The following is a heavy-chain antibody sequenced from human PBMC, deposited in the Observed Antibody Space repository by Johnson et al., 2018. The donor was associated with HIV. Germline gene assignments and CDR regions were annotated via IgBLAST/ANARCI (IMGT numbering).Heavy chain of an antibody. J-gene: IGHJ3*02. CDR2: IGTAGDT. Sequence: VQLVESGGGVVQPGRSLRLSCAASGFTFSSYDMHWVRQATGKGLEWVSAIGTAGDTYYPGSVKGRFTISRDNSKNTLYLQMNSLRAEDTAVYYCAKDRVLTGGFDIWGQGTMVTVSS. D-gene: IGHD2-15*01. CDR1: GFTFSSYD. CDR3: AKDRVLTGGFDI. V-gene: IGHV3-13*01.